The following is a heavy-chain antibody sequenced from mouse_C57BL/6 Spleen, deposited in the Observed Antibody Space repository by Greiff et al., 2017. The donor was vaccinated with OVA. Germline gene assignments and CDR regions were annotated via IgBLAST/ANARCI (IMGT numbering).Heavy chain of an antibody. V-gene: IGHV5-17*01. CDR3: ARNYDGYFEV. J-gene: IGHJ1*03. Sequence: EVQLVESGGGLVKPGGSLKLSCAASGFTFSDYGMHWVRQAPEKGLEWVAYISSGSSTIYYADTVKGRFTISRDNDKNTLFLQMTGLRSEDTAMYYCARNYDGYFEVWGTGTTVTVSS. D-gene: IGHD2-4*01. CDR1: GFTFSDYG. CDR2: ISSGSSTI.